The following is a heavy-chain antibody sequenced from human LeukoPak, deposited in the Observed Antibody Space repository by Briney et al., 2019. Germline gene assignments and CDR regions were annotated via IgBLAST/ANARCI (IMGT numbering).Heavy chain of an antibody. D-gene: IGHD5-12*01. J-gene: IGHJ3*02. CDR3: ARDHEDIVATIWGEGLDI. CDR1: GGSISSYY. CDR2: ISTSGGT. Sequence: PSETLSLTCTVSGGSISSYYWNWIRQPAGKGLGWIGHISTSGGTKYNPSLKGRVTMSVDTSKNQFSLNLFSVTAAHTAVYYCARDHEDIVATIWGEGLDIWGQGTVVTVSS. V-gene: IGHV4-4*07.